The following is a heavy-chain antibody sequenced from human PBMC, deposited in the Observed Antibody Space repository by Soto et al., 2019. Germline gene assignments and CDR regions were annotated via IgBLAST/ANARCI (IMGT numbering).Heavy chain of an antibody. D-gene: IGHD2-2*01. V-gene: IGHV4-59*01. CDR2: IYYSGRT. CDR3: ARVLRYCSSTSCYAYYYYGMDV. Sequence: SETLSLTCTVSGGSISSYYWSWIRQPPGKGLEWIRYIYYSGRTNYNPSHKSRVTISEDTSKNQFSLKLRTITNADTAVYYCARVLRYCSSTSCYAYYYYGMDVWGQGTTVT. J-gene: IGHJ6*02. CDR1: GGSISSYY.